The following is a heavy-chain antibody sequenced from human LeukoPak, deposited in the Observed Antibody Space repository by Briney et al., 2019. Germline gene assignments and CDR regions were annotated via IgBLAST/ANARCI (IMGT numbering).Heavy chain of an antibody. J-gene: IGHJ6*02. CDR1: GFTFSSYW. V-gene: IGHV3-30*14. D-gene: IGHD3-22*01. CDR2: ISYDGSNK. Sequence: GSLRLSCAASGFTFSSYWMSWVRQAPGKGLEWVAVISYDGSNKYYADSVKGRFTISRDNSKNTLYLQMNSLRAEDTAVYYCARDSQIYYDSRGYYYYGMDVWGQGTTVTVSS. CDR3: ARDSQIYYDSRGYYYYGMDV.